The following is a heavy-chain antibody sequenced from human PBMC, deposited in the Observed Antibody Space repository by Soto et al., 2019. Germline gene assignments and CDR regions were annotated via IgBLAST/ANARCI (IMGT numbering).Heavy chain of an antibody. CDR3: ASGIQLWLRRINNGYSG. Sequence: QVQLVQSGAEVKKPRPWWRASCKALGGTFAPYPIGWFRQAPGQGLEWMGGIIPMFGTANYAQRFQDRVTITADESTNTVYMELSSLRSEDTAVYFCASGIQLWLRRINNGYSGWGQGTLVTVSS. CDR1: GGTFAPYP. D-gene: IGHD5-18*01. CDR2: IIPMFGTA. J-gene: IGHJ4*02. V-gene: IGHV1-69*12.